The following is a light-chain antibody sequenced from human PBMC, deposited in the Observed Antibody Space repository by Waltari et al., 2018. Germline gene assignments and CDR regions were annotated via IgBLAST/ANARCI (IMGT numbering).Light chain of an antibody. Sequence: QSALTKPASVSGSPGQSITISCTGTSSGVGSYNFVPWYQPHPDKAPNLMIYEVNKRPSGFSNRFSGSKSGNTASLTISGLQAEDEADYYCCSYAGTTTVLFGGGTNLTVL. V-gene: IGLV2-23*02. J-gene: IGLJ2*01. CDR3: CSYAGTTTVL. CDR2: EVN. CDR1: SSGVGSYNF.